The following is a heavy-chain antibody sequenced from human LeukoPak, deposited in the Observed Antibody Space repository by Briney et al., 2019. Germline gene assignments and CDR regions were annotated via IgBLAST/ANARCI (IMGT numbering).Heavy chain of an antibody. D-gene: IGHD1-26*01. CDR3: ARDRVGPTAGRYYYGMDV. V-gene: IGHV3-48*02. CDR2: ISSGSSSK. J-gene: IGHJ6*02. CDR1: GFTFSSYA. Sequence: GGSLRLSCAASGFTFSSYAMNWVRQAPGKGLEWVSHISSGSSSKYYADSVKGRFTISRDNAKNSLFLQMNSLRDEDTAVYHCARDRVGPTAGRYYYGMDVWGQGTTVTVSS.